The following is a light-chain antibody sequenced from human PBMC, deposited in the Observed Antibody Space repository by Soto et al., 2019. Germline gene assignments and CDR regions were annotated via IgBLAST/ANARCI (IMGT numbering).Light chain of an antibody. CDR1: RSDVGSYNF. CDR2: DVS. V-gene: IGLV2-14*03. Sequence: QSALTQPASVSGSPGQSITISSTGTRSDVGSYNFVSWYQQRQGKAPKIMIYDVSNRPSGVSNRFSGSKSGNTASLTISGLQAADEADYYCSSYTSISTWVFGGGTKLTVL. J-gene: IGLJ3*02. CDR3: SSYTSISTWV.